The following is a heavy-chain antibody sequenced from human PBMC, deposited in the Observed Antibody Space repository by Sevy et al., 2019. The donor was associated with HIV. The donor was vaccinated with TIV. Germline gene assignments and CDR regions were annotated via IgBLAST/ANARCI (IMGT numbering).Heavy chain of an antibody. CDR3: ARDAVFGVILYYYFYGLDV. J-gene: IGHJ6*02. CDR2: ISNDGGSE. Sequence: GGSLRLSCAASGFILKNYPMHWVRQAPGKGLEWVAVISNDGGSEYADSWTGRFAISRAISKNILFLHMTCLRAGDSGIYYCARDAVFGVILYYYFYGLDVWGQGTTVTVSS. V-gene: IGHV3-30*09. D-gene: IGHD3-3*01. CDR1: GFILKNYP.